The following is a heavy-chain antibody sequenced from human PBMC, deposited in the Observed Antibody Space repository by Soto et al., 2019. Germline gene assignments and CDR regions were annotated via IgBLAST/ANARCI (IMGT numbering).Heavy chain of an antibody. D-gene: IGHD3-10*01. CDR3: ARAPGYYGSGSSARGVGMDV. Sequence: QVQLQESGPGLVKPSQTLSLTCTVSGGSISSGDYYWSWIRQPPGKGLEWIGYIYYSGSTYYNPSLKSRVTISVDTTKNQFSLKLSSVTDADTAVYYCARAPGYYGSGSSARGVGMDVWGEGTTVTVSS. J-gene: IGHJ6*04. CDR2: IYYSGST. CDR1: GGSISSGDYY. V-gene: IGHV4-30-4*01.